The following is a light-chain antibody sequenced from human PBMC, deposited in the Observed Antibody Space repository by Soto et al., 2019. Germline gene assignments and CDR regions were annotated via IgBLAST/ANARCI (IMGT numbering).Light chain of an antibody. J-gene: IGKJ4*01. CDR1: QSISNW. CDR3: QQYNSYPLT. Sequence: DIQMTQSPSALSASVGDRVSITCRASQSISNWLAWYQQKSGEAPKLLIYTASGLESGVPSRFSGSGSGTEFTLIISSLQPDDFATYYCQQYNSYPLTFGAGTKVDIK. V-gene: IGKV1-5*03. CDR2: TAS.